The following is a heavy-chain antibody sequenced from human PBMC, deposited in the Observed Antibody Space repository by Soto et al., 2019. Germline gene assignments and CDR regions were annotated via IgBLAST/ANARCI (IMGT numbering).Heavy chain of an antibody. Sequence: ASVKVSCKASGYLFTGYYLQWVRQAPGQGLEWMGWMNPKSGGTNYAQKFQGRVTMTRDTSITTAYMEPSRLTSDDTAVYYCARWAGSENYYAMDVWG. CDR2: MNPKSGGT. V-gene: IGHV1-2*02. CDR1: GYLFTGYY. D-gene: IGHD6-19*01. J-gene: IGHJ6*02. CDR3: ARWAGSENYYAMDV.